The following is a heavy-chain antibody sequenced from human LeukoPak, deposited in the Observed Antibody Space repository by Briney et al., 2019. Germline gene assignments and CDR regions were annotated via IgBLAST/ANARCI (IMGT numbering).Heavy chain of an antibody. CDR3: AREIAVAGFFDY. J-gene: IGHJ4*02. CDR2: INPNSGGT. D-gene: IGHD6-19*01. Sequence: ASVKVSCKASGYTFTGYYMHWVRQAPGQGLEWMGWINPNSGGTNYAQKFQGRVTMTRDTSISTAYMEQSRLRSDDTAVYYCAREIAVAGFFDYWGQGTLVTVSS. V-gene: IGHV1-2*02. CDR1: GYTFTGYY.